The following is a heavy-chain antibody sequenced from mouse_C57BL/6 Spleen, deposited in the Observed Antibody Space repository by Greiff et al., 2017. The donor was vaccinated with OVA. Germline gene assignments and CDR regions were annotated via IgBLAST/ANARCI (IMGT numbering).Heavy chain of an antibody. CDR1: GFTFSSYG. J-gene: IGHJ4*01. V-gene: IGHV5-6*01. CDR3: ARIFEDYAMDY. Sequence: DVQLVESGGDLVKPGGSLKLSCAASGFTFSSYGMSWVRQTPDKRLEWVATISSGGSYTYYPDSVKGRFTISRDNAKNTLYLQMSSLKSEDTAMYYCARIFEDYAMDYWGQGTSVTVSS. CDR2: ISSGGSYT.